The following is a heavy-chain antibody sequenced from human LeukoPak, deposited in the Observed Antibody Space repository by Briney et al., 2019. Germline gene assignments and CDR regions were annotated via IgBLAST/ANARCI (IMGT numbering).Heavy chain of an antibody. CDR3: ARGRFSVYYYYYYMDV. V-gene: IGHV4-39*01. CDR2: IYYSGST. CDR1: GGSISSRSYY. Sequence: PSETLSLTCTVSGGSISSRSYYWGWIRQPPGRGLEWIGSIYYSGSTYYNPSLQSRVTISVDTSKNQFSLKLSSVTAADTAVYYCARGRFSVYYYYYYMDVWGKGTTVTVSS. D-gene: IGHD3-3*01. J-gene: IGHJ6*03.